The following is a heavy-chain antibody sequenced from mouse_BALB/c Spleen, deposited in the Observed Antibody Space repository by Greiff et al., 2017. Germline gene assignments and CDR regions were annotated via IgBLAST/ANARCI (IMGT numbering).Heavy chain of an antibody. J-gene: IGHJ4*01. CDR1: GFNIKDTY. CDR3: APITLGDAMDY. Sequence: EVQLQQSGAELVKPGASVKLSCTASGFNIKDTYMHWVKQRPEQGLEWIGRIDPANGNTKYDPKFQGKATITADTSSNTAYLQLSSLTSEDTAVYYCAPITLGDAMDYWGQGTSVTVSS. CDR2: IDPANGNT. D-gene: IGHD1-2*01. V-gene: IGHV14-3*02.